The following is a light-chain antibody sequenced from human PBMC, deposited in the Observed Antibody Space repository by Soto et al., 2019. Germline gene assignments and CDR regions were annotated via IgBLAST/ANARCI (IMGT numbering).Light chain of an antibody. CDR3: QQTHSVPLT. CDR2: AAS. J-gene: IGKJ5*01. V-gene: IGKV1-39*01. Sequence: DIKMTKSPSSLSASVGDRVTITCRASETISRSLNWFQQKPGKAPKLLIYAASILQNEVPSRFSGSGSGTDFTLSITSLQFEDFATYYCQQTHSVPLTSGQGTLLE. CDR1: ETISRS.